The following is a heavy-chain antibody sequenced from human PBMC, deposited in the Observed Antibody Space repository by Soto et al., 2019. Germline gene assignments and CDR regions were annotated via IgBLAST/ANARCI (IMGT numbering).Heavy chain of an antibody. CDR2: IYHSGST. V-gene: IGHV4-30-2*01. CDR1: GGSISSGGYS. CDR3: ASGLVTTLHY. D-gene: IGHD4-17*01. Sequence: QLQLQESGSGLVKPSQTLSLTCAVSGGSISSGGYSWSWIRQPPGKGLEWIGYIYHSGSTYYNPSLTRXAXISXDRSKNQFSLKLSSVTAADTAVYYCASGLVTTLHYWGQGTLVTVSS. J-gene: IGHJ4*02.